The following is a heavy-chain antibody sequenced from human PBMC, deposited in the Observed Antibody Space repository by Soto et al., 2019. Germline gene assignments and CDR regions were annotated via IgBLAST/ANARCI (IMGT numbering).Heavy chain of an antibody. D-gene: IGHD4-17*01. CDR1: GGSFSGHY. V-gene: IGHV4-34*01. CDR3: ARVDYGDFIDY. Sequence: SYTLSLTCAVYGGSFSGHYWNLILQPPGKGLEWIGEINHSGSTNYNPSLKSRVTISVDTSKNQFSLKLSSVTAADTAVYYCARVDYGDFIDYWGQGTLVTVSS. J-gene: IGHJ4*02. CDR2: INHSGST.